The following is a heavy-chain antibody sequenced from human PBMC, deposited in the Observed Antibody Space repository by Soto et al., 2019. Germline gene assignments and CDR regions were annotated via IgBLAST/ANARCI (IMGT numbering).Heavy chain of an antibody. D-gene: IGHD2-15*01. CDR3: TRVGDRRAFDI. J-gene: IGHJ3*02. Sequence: GGSLRLSCAASGFTFSSSAMHWVRQASGKGLEWVGRIRSKANSYATAYAASVKGRFTISRDDSKNTAYLQMNSLKTEDTAVYYCTRVGDRRAFDIWGQGTMVTVSS. V-gene: IGHV3-73*01. CDR2: IRSKANSYAT. CDR1: GFTFSSSA.